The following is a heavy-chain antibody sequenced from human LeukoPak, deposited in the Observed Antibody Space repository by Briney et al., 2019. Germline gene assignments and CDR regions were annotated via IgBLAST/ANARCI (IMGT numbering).Heavy chain of an antibody. V-gene: IGHV3-23*01. CDR3: ARDRGGGHMDV. CDR1: GFTFSSYG. Sequence: GGSLRLSCEASGFTFSSYGMSWVRQAPGKGLEWVSAISGSGGSTYYAGSVKGRFTISRENAKNSLYLQMNSLRAGDTAVYYCARDRGGGHMDVWGKGTTVTISS. J-gene: IGHJ6*03. CDR2: ISGSGGST. D-gene: IGHD2-15*01.